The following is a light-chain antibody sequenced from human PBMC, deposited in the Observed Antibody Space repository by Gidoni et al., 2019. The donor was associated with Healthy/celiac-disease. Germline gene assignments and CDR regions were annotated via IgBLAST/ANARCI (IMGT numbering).Light chain of an antibody. Sequence: DIVMTQSPDSLAVSLGERATINCKSSQSVLYSPNNKNYLAWYQQKPGQPPKLLIYWASTRESGVPDRFSGSGSGTDFTLTISSLQAEDVAVYYCQQYYSTPFFXPXTKVDIK. J-gene: IGKJ3*01. CDR1: QSVLYSPNNKNY. CDR2: WAS. CDR3: QQYYSTPF. V-gene: IGKV4-1*01.